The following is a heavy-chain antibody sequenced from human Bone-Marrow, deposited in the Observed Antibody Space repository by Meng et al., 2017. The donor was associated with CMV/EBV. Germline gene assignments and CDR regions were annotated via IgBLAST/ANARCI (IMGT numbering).Heavy chain of an antibody. V-gene: IGHV1-8*03. J-gene: IGHJ6*02. D-gene: IGHD4-11*01. CDR1: GYTFTSYD. CDR3: AAGPLTVTWRGYYYYGMDV. CDR2: MNPNSGNT. Sequence: ASVKVSCKASGYTFTSYDINWVRQATGQGLEWMGWMNPNSGNTGYAQKFQGRVTITRNTSISTAYMELSSLRSEDTAVYYCAAGPLTVTWRGYYYYGMDVWGQGTTVTVSS.